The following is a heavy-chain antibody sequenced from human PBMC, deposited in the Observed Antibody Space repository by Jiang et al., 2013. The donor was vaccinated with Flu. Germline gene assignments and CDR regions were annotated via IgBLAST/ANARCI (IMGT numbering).Heavy chain of an antibody. D-gene: IGHD1-26*01. CDR3: ARPLGATINSRSYYGMDV. J-gene: IGHJ6*02. Sequence: VQLVESGAEVKKPGASVKVSCRASGYTFTSYYMHWVRQAPGQGLEWMVIINPSGGATTYAQKFHGRVTMTRDTSTSTVYMELSSLRSEDTAIYYCARPLGATINSRSYYGMDVWGQGTTVTVSS. V-gene: IGHV1-46*01. CDR2: INPSGGAT. CDR1: GYTFTSYY.